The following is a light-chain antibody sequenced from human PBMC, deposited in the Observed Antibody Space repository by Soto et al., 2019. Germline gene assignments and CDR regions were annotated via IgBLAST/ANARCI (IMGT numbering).Light chain of an antibody. Sequence: DIQLTQSPSVLSASVGDRVTITCRASQAINTYLARYQHKPGKAPNLLIYAASTLESGVPSRFSGSGSGTEFTLTVTSLQPEDFATYYCQHIDTFRLTFGGGTKVELK. J-gene: IGKJ4*01. CDR1: QAINTY. V-gene: IGKV1-9*01. CDR3: QHIDTFRLT. CDR2: AAS.